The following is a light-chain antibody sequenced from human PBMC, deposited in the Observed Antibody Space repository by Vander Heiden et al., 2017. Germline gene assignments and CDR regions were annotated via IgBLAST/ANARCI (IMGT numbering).Light chain of an antibody. Sequence: QSVLTPPPSGSWAPGQRVTISCPGSSSNIGAGYDVHWYQQRPGTAPKLLIYGNSNRPSGVPDRFSGSKSGTSASLAITGLQAEDEADYYCQSYDSSLSVVVFGGGTKLTVL. V-gene: IGLV1-40*01. CDR3: QSYDSSLSVVV. CDR2: GNS. CDR1: SSNIGAGYD. J-gene: IGLJ2*01.